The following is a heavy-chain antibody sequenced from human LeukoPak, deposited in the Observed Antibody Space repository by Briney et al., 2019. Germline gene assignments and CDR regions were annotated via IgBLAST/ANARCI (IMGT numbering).Heavy chain of an antibody. Sequence: PGGSRRLSCAASGFTFSSYNMNWVRQAPGKGLEWVSTISSRSSYIYYADSVKGRFTLSRDNAKDSLYLQMDSLRAEDTAVYYCARDAGVAAAGPRYFDYWGQGILVTVSS. D-gene: IGHD6-13*01. J-gene: IGHJ4*02. V-gene: IGHV3-21*01. CDR2: ISSRSSYI. CDR1: GFTFSSYN. CDR3: ARDAGVAAAGPRYFDY.